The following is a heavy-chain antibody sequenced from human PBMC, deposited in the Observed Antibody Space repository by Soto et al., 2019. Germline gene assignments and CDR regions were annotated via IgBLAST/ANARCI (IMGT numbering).Heavy chain of an antibody. CDR3: ARDQVPGLDAFDI. CDR2: ISRSAGNT. CDR1: GFTFSSYS. Sequence: GSLRLACSASGFTFSSYSMNGVRQAPGKGLEWVSSISRSAGNTYYADSAKGRFTISRDNAKNSMYLQMNSLRAEDTAVYYCARDQVPGLDAFDIWGQGTMVTV. V-gene: IGHV3-21*01. J-gene: IGHJ3*02.